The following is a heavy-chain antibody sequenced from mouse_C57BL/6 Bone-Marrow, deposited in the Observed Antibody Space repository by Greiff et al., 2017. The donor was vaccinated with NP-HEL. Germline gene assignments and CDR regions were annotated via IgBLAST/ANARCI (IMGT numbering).Heavy chain of an antibody. CDR1: GYTFTTYP. CDR2: FHPYNDDT. D-gene: IGHD1-1*01. CDR3: ARGRGYGSSSYYFDY. J-gene: IGHJ2*01. Sequence: VKLQESGAELVKPGASVKMSCKASGYTFTTYPIEWMKQNHGKSLEWIGNFHPYNDDTKYNEKFKGKATLTVEKSSSTVYLELSRLTSDDSAVYYCARGRGYGSSSYYFDYWGQGTTLTVSS. V-gene: IGHV1-47*01.